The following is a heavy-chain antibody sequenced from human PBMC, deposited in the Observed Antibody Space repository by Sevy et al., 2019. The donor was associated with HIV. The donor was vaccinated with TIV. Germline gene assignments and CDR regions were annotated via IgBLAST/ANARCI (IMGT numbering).Heavy chain of an antibody. CDR2: ISAYNGNT. V-gene: IGHV1-18*01. CDR3: ARNRGGLVVPAASPDY. D-gene: IGHD2-2*01. CDR1: GYTFTSYG. J-gene: IGHJ4*02. Sequence: ASVKVSCKASGYTFTSYGISWVRQAPGHGLEWMGWISAYNGNTNYAQKLQGRVTMTTDTSTSTAYMELRSLRSDDTAVYYCARNRGGLVVPAASPDYWGQGTLVTVSS.